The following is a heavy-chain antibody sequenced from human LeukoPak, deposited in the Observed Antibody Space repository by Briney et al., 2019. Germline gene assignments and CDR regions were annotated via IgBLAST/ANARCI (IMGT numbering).Heavy chain of an antibody. V-gene: IGHV3-7*01. CDR1: GFTFSSYS. CDR2: IKQDGSEK. CDR3: AREVYDFWSGYRYYFDY. J-gene: IGHJ4*02. D-gene: IGHD3-3*01. Sequence: PGGSPRLSCAASGFTFSSYSMNWVRQAPGKGLEWVANIKQDGSEKYYVDSVKGRFTISRDNAKNSLYLQMNSLRAEDTAVYYCAREVYDFWSGYRYYFDYWGQGTLVTVSS.